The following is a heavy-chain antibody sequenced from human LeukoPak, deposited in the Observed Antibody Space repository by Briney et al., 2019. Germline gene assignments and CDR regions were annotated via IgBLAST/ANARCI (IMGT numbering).Heavy chain of an antibody. CDR3: ATGGRDILTGYYNDAFDI. CDR2: IYTSGST. CDR1: GGSISSYY. V-gene: IGHV4-4*07. J-gene: IGHJ3*02. Sequence: SKTLSLTCTVSGGSISSYYWSWIRQPAGKGLEWIGRIYTSGSTNYNPSLKSRVTMSVDTSKNQFSLKLSSVTAADTAVYYCATGGRDILTGYYNDAFDIWGQGTMVTVSS. D-gene: IGHD3-9*01.